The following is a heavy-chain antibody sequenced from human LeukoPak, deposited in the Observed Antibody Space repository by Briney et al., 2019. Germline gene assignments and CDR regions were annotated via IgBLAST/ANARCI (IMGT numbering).Heavy chain of an antibody. CDR1: GGSISSYY. CDR2: IYCSGST. CDR3: ARDPGYCSSTSCYAGAFDI. Sequence: SETLSLTCTVSGGSISSYYWSWIRQPPGKGLEWIGYIYCSGSTNYNPSLKSRVTISVDTSKNQFSLKLSSVTAADTAVYYCARDPGYCSSTSCYAGAFDIWGQGTMVTVSS. V-gene: IGHV4-59*01. D-gene: IGHD2-2*01. J-gene: IGHJ3*02.